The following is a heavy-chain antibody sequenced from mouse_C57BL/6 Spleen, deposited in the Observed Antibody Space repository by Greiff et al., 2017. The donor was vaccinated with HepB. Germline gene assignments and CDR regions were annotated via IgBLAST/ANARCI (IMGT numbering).Heavy chain of an antibody. D-gene: IGHD2-3*01. CDR2: IDPETGGT. CDR1: GYTFTDYE. V-gene: IGHV1-15*01. Sequence: VQLVESGAELVRPGASVTLSCKASGYTFTDYEMHWVKQTPVHGLEWIGAIDPETGGTAYNQKFKGKAILTADKSSSTAYMELRSLTSEDSAVYYCTRWLLRWYFDVWGTGTTVTVSS. CDR3: TRWLLRWYFDV. J-gene: IGHJ1*03.